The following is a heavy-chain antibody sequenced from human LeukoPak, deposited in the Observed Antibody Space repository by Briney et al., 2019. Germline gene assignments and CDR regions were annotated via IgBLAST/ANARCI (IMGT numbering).Heavy chain of an antibody. D-gene: IGHD3-10*01. Sequence: GGSLRLSCAASGFTFSSYGMHWVRQAPGKGLEWVAFIRYDVTNKYYADSVKGRFTISRDNSKNTLYLQMNSLRAEATAVYYCAKAQTWYGSGSYPADYWGQGPMVTVSS. CDR2: IRYDVTNK. J-gene: IGHJ4*02. CDR1: GFTFSSYG. V-gene: IGHV3-30*02. CDR3: AKAQTWYGSGSYPADY.